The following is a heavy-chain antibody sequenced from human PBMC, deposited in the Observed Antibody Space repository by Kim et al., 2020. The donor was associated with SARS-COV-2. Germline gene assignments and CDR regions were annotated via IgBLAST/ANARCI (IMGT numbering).Heavy chain of an antibody. V-gene: IGHV3-48*02. Sequence: YEDSVKGRFTISRDNAKNSLYLQMNSLRDEDTAVYYCARDAQYGSSWFVWGQGTTVTVSS. J-gene: IGHJ6*02. D-gene: IGHD6-13*01. CDR3: ARDAQYGSSWFV.